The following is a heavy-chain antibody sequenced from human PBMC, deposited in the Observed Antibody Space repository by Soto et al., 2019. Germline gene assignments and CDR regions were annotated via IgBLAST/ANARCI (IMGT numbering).Heavy chain of an antibody. J-gene: IGHJ5*02. Sequence: SPTLSLTCAISADSVSSNSAAWNWIRQPPSRGLEWLGRTYYRSKWYHDYAVSAISRITINPDTSKNQFSLQLNSVTPEDTAVYYCARGSSGWYRRPNCFDPWGQGTLVTVSS. D-gene: IGHD6-19*01. CDR1: ADSVSSNSAA. CDR2: TYYRSKWYH. V-gene: IGHV6-1*01. CDR3: ARGSSGWYRRPNCFDP.